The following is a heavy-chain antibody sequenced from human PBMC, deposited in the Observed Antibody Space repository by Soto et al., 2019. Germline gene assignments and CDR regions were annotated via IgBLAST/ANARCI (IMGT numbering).Heavy chain of an antibody. CDR2: MDPKSGNT. J-gene: IGHJ4*02. CDR3: ASGRAWRDY. CDR1: GYTFTNYD. V-gene: IGHV1-8*01. Sequence: QVQLVQSGAEVKKPGASVKVSCKASGYTFTNYDINWVRQAPGQGLEWMGWMDPKSGNTDYAQKLQGRVTITRNTSISTAYLEVSSLSSEDTAVYFCASGRAWRDYGGQGTLFTVP. D-gene: IGHD5-12*01.